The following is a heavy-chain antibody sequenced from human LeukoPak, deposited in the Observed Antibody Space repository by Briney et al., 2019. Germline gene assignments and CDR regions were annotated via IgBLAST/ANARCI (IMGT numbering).Heavy chain of an antibody. CDR2: ISSSSSTI. V-gene: IGHV3-48*01. D-gene: IGHD3-22*01. Sequence: GGSLRLSCAASGFTFSSYSINWVRQAPGKGLEWVSYISSSSSTIYYADSVKGRFTISRDNAKNSLYLQMNSLRAEDMAVYYCARDHHRRHYDSQARDTFDIWGQGTMVTVSS. CDR3: ARDHHRRHYDSQARDTFDI. CDR1: GFTFSSYS. J-gene: IGHJ3*02.